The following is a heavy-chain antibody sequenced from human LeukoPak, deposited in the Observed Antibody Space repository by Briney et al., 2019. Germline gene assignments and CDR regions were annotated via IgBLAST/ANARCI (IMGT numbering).Heavy chain of an antibody. Sequence: GRSLRLSCAASGFTFSSYAMHWVRQAPGKGLEWVAVISYDGSNKYYADSVKGRFTISRDNSKNTLYLQMNSLRAEDTAVYYCARDSNPTVLRFLEWSPMDVWGKGTTVTVSS. V-gene: IGHV3-30-3*01. CDR2: ISYDGSNK. J-gene: IGHJ6*03. D-gene: IGHD3-3*01. CDR3: ARDSNPTVLRFLEWSPMDV. CDR1: GFTFSSYA.